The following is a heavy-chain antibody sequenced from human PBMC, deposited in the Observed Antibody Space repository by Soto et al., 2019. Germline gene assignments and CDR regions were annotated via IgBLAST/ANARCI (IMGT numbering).Heavy chain of an antibody. CDR3: AIYRYSSGWIKSAGRESRYYFDY. J-gene: IGHJ4*02. CDR1: GGTFSSYT. CDR2: IIPILGIA. Sequence: ASVKVSCKASGGTFSSYTISWVRQAPGQGLEWMGRIIPILGIANYAQKFQGRVTITADKSTSTAYMELSSLRSEDTAVYYCAIYRYSSGWIKSAGRESRYYFDYWGQGTLVTVSS. V-gene: IGHV1-69*02. D-gene: IGHD6-19*01.